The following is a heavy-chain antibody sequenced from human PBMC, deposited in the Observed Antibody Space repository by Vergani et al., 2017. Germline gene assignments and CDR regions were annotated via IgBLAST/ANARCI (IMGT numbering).Heavy chain of an antibody. J-gene: IGHJ3*02. CDR1: GFTFSSYG. CDR2: ISYDGSNK. Sequence: QVQLVESGGGLVKPGGSLRLSCAASGFTFSSYGMHWVRQAPGKGLEWVAVISYDGSNKYYADSVKGRFTISRDNSKNTLYLQMNSLRAEDTAVYYCAKGGSSSGWFDAFDIWGQGTMVTVSS. V-gene: IGHV3-30*18. CDR3: AKGGSSSGWFDAFDI. D-gene: IGHD6-19*01.